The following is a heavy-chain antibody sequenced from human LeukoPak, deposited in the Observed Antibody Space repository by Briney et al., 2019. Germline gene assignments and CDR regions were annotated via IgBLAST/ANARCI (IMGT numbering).Heavy chain of an antibody. V-gene: IGHV3-30*03. CDR3: ARPKPDFWSGYYVYYFDY. D-gene: IGHD3-3*01. CDR2: ISYDGSNK. Sequence: PGRSLRLSCAASGFTFSSYGMPWVRQAPGKGLEWVAVISYDGSNKYYADSVKGRFTISRDNSKNTLYLQMNSLRAEDTAVYYCARPKPDFWSGYYVYYFDYWGQGTLVTVSS. CDR1: GFTFSSYG. J-gene: IGHJ4*02.